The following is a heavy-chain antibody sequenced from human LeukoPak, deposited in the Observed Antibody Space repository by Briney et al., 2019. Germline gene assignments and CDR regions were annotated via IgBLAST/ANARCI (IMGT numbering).Heavy chain of an antibody. D-gene: IGHD2-15*01. CDR2: IIPIFGTA. CDR1: GGTFSSYA. J-gene: IGHJ3*02. Sequence: SVKVSCKASGGTFSSYAISWVRQAPGQGLEWMGRIIPIFGTANYAQKFQGRVTITTDESTSTAYMELSSLRSEDTAVYYCATVYLCGGSCYSMNAFDIWGQGTMVTVSS. V-gene: IGHV1-69*05. CDR3: ATVYLCGGSCYSMNAFDI.